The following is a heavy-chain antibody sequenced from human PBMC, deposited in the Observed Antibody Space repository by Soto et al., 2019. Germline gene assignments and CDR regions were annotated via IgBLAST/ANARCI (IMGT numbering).Heavy chain of an antibody. V-gene: IGHV3-33*01. Sequence: QVQLVESGGGVVQPGKSLRLSCTASGFAFNSYGMHWVRQAPGKGLEWVALIVFDGTKNYYADSVRGRFSISRDNFNNTLWLQMNSLRGEDTAVYFCARDDSGLYYGETYWGQGTQVTVSS. D-gene: IGHD3-10*01. J-gene: IGHJ4*02. CDR3: ARDDSGLYYGETY. CDR1: GFAFNSYG. CDR2: IVFDGTKN.